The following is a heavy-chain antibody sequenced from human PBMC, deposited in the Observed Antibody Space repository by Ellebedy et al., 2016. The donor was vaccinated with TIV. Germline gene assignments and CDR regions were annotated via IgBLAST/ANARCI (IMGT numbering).Heavy chain of an antibody. V-gene: IGHV3-30*01. J-gene: IGHJ4*02. D-gene: IGHD2-2*01. CDR2: ISYDGSNK. CDR1: GFTFSSYA. Sequence: GGSLRLSCAASGFTFSSYAMHWVRQAPGKGLEWVAVISYDGSNKYYADSVKGRFTISRDNAKNSLYLQMNSLRAEDTAVYYCARDTRPYQPQFLFDYWGQGTLVTVSS. CDR3: ARDTRPYQPQFLFDY.